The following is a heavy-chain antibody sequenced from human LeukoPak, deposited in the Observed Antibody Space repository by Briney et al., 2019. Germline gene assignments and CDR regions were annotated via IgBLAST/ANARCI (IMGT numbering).Heavy chain of an antibody. Sequence: SVKVSCKASGGTFSSYAISWVRQAPGQGLEWMGGIIPIFGTANYAQKSQGRVTITADESTSTAYMELSSLRSEDTAVYYCARPLNDYGDTSFDYWGQGTLVTVSS. J-gene: IGHJ4*02. CDR3: ARPLNDYGDTSFDY. D-gene: IGHD4-17*01. V-gene: IGHV1-69*01. CDR1: GGTFSSYA. CDR2: IIPIFGTA.